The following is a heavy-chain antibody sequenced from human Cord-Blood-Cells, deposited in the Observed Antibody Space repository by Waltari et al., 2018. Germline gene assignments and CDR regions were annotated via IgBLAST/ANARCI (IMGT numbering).Heavy chain of an antibody. CDR3: ARGRSLWYFDL. Sequence: VPLVEPGVAVVWPVRSLRRRLSAFGLLVSWRGLPLVRQAPGKGLEWVAVIWYDGSNKYYADSVKGRFTITRDNSKNTLYLQMNSLRAEDTAVYYCARGRSLWYFDLWGRGTLVTVSS. J-gene: IGHJ2*01. CDR2: IWYDGSNK. D-gene: IGHD4-17*01. V-gene: IGHV3-33*01. CDR1: GLLVSWRG.